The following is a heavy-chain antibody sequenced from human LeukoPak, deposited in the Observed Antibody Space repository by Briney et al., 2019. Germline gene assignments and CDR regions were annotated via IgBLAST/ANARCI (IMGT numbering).Heavy chain of an antibody. Sequence: PGGSLRLSCAASGFTFSSYWMSWVRQAPGKGLEWVANIKQDGSEKYYVDSVKGRFTISRDNAKNSLCLQMNSLRAEDTAVYYCARQPYSSGWYSDAFDIWGQGTMVTVSS. CDR3: ARQPYSSGWYSDAFDI. V-gene: IGHV3-7*01. J-gene: IGHJ3*02. CDR1: GFTFSSYW. CDR2: IKQDGSEK. D-gene: IGHD6-19*01.